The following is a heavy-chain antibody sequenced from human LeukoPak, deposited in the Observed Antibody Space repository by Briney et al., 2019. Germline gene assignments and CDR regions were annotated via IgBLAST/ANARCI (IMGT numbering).Heavy chain of an antibody. V-gene: IGHV4-30-4*08. J-gene: IGHJ3*02. CDR1: GGSISSCDYY. D-gene: IGHD2-2*01. Sequence: PSQTLSLTCTVSGGSISSCDYYWSWIRQPPGKGLEWIGYIYYTVSTFYNPSLKSRVAISVDTSKNLFSLKLTSVTAADTAVYYCARNDCSSTSCQFGDAFDIWGQGAMVTVSS. CDR3: ARNDCSSTSCQFGDAFDI. CDR2: IYYTVST.